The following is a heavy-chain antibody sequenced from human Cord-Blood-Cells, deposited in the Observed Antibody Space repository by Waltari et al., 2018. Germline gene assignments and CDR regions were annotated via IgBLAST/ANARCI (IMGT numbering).Heavy chain of an antibody. J-gene: IGHJ6*03. D-gene: IGHD2-2*01. CDR2: TNPSSGRT. V-gene: IGHV1-2*02. CDR1: GYTFTGYY. CDR3: ARNKVVVPAAIGYYDMDV. Sequence: QVQLVQSGAEVKKPGASVKVSCKASGYTFTGYYMHWVRQAPGQGLEWMGWTNPSSGRTNYAQRLQGRVTRTRDTAISTACMELSRLRADETAVYYCARNKVVVPAAIGYYDMDVWGKGTTVTVSS.